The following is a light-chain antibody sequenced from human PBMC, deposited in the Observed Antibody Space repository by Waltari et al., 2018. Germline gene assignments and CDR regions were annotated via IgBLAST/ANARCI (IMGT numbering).Light chain of an antibody. Sequence: QSALTQPASVSGFPGQSIPSPCTGTTRALGGYNYVSWYQQHPGKAPKLIIFDVSSRPSGVSNRFSGSKSANTASLIISGLQAEDEADYYCCSFTSSSTWVFGGGTKLTVL. CDR3: CSFTSSSTWV. CDR2: DVS. V-gene: IGLV2-14*03. CDR1: TRALGGYNY. J-gene: IGLJ3*02.